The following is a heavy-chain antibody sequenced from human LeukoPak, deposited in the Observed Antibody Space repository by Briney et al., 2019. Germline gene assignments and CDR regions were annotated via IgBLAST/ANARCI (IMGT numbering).Heavy chain of an antibody. J-gene: IGHJ3*02. CDR3: AKPRGGDSWASDT. D-gene: IGHD2-21*02. Sequence: GRSLRLSCEASGFTFSTYGMHWVRQAPGKGLEWVAGISNGGSYKYYADSVKGRFTISRDNSRNTLYLQMNSLRPDDTALYYCAKPRGGDSWASDTWGQGTMVAVSS. V-gene: IGHV3-30*18. CDR2: ISNGGSYK. CDR1: GFTFSTYG.